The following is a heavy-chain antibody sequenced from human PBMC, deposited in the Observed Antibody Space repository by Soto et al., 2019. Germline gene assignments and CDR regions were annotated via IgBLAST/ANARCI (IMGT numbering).Heavy chain of an antibody. CDR2: IYYSGST. CDR1: GGSISSGGYY. Sequence: SETLSLTCTVSGGSISSGGYYWSWIRQHPGKGLEWIGYIYYSGSTYYNPSLKSRVTISVDTSKNQFSLKLSSVTAADTAVYYCARVQEWLFNFDYWGQGTLVTVSS. D-gene: IGHD3-3*01. J-gene: IGHJ4*02. CDR3: ARVQEWLFNFDY. V-gene: IGHV4-31*03.